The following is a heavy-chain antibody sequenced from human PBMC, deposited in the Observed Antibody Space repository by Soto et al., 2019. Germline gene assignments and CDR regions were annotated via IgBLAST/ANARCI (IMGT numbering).Heavy chain of an antibody. CDR1: GDSVSSNSAA. Sequence: TLSLTCVISGDSVSSNSAAWNWIRQSPSRGLEWLGRTYYRSKWYNDYAVSVKSRITINPDTSKNQFSLQLNSVTPEDTAVYYCARSRGGITGTTGYGMDVWGQGTTVTVSS. D-gene: IGHD1-7*01. CDR2: TYYRSKWYN. CDR3: ARSRGGITGTTGYGMDV. J-gene: IGHJ6*02. V-gene: IGHV6-1*01.